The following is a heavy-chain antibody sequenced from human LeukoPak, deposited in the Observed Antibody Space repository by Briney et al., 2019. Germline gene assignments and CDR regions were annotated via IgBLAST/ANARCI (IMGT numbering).Heavy chain of an antibody. J-gene: IGHJ4*02. D-gene: IGHD3-22*01. V-gene: IGHV1-2*02. CDR3: AREYYYDSSGYPTQPPGY. CDR2: INPNSGGT. CDR1: GYIFTNYY. Sequence: ASVKVSCKASGYIFTNYYMHWVRQAPGQGLEWMGWINPNSGGTNYQGRVTMTRDTSISTAYMELSRLRSDDTAVYYCAREYYYDSSGYPTQPPGYWGQGTLVTVSS.